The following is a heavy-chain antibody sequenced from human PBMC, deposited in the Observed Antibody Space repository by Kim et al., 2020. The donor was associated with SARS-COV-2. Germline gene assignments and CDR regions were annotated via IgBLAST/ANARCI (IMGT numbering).Heavy chain of an antibody. J-gene: IGHJ6*03. CDR1: GYTFTSYD. CDR3: ARGRRDFVVVVAAPYYYYYMDV. V-gene: IGHV1-8*01. Sequence: ASVKVSCKASGYTFTSYDINWVRQATGQGLEWMGWMNPNSGNTGYAQKFQGRVTMTRNTSISTAYMELSSLRSEDTAVYYCARGRRDFVVVVAAPYYYYYMDVWGKGTTVTVSS. CDR2: MNPNSGNT. D-gene: IGHD2-15*01.